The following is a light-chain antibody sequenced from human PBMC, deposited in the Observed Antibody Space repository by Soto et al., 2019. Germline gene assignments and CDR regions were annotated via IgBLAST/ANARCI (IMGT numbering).Light chain of an antibody. V-gene: IGKV3-15*01. CDR1: QSVSRN. CDR3: QQYNLWRT. Sequence: EIVLTQSPATLSVSPGERATLSCRASQSVSRNLAWYQQNPGQAPRLLIYGASTRAPGIPARFSGXXXXXXXTLTISSLQSEDFAIYYCQQYNLWRTFGQGTKVEI. CDR2: GAS. J-gene: IGKJ1*01.